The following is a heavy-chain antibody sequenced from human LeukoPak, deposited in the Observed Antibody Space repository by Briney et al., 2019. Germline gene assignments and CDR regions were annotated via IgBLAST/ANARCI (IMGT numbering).Heavy chain of an antibody. Sequence: SETLSLTCTVSGGSISSYYWSWIRQPPGKGLEWIGYIYYSGSTNYNPSLKSRVTISVDTSKNQFSLKLSSVTAADTAVYYCARDLYGFDAFDIWGQGTMVTASS. J-gene: IGHJ3*02. CDR1: GGSISSYY. V-gene: IGHV4-59*01. CDR2: IYYSGST. CDR3: ARDLYGFDAFDI. D-gene: IGHD3-16*01.